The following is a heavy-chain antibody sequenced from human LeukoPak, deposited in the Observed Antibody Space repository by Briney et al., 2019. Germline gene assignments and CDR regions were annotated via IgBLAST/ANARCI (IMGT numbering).Heavy chain of an antibody. J-gene: IGHJ4*02. V-gene: IGHV3-66*01. Sequence: GGSLRLSCAASGFTFSSYAMSWVRQAPGKGLEWVSVIYSGGSTYYADSVKGRFTISRDNSKNTLYLQMNSLRAEDTAVYYCARDDSSGYFYDYWGQGTLVTVSS. CDR1: GFTFSSYA. CDR3: ARDDSSGYFYDY. D-gene: IGHD3-22*01. CDR2: IYSGGST.